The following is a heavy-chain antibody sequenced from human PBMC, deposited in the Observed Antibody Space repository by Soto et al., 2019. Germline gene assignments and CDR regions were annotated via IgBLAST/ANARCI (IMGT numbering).Heavy chain of an antibody. J-gene: IGHJ1*01. CDR2: ISSSSSYI. Sequence: GGSLRLSCAASGFTFSSYSMNWVRQAPGKGLEWVSSISSSSSYIYYADSVKGRFTISRDNAKNSLYLQMNSLRAEDTAVYYCARDVTGLYFQHWGQGTLVTVSS. CDR1: GFTFSSYS. CDR3: ARDVTGLYFQH. V-gene: IGHV3-21*01. D-gene: IGHD3-10*01.